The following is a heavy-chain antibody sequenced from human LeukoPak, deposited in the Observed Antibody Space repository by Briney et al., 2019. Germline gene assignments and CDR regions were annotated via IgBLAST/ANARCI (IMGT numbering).Heavy chain of an antibody. CDR3: AKESRGWYFDY. V-gene: IGHV1-2*02. Sequence: GASVKVSCKTSGYTFTGYFIHWVRQAPGQGLEWMGWINPDSGGTNFAQKFQGRATVSRDTSISTAYMELSRLRSDDTAVYYCAKESRGWYFDYWGQGTLVTVSS. J-gene: IGHJ4*02. D-gene: IGHD6-19*01. CDR1: GYTFTGYF. CDR2: INPDSGGT.